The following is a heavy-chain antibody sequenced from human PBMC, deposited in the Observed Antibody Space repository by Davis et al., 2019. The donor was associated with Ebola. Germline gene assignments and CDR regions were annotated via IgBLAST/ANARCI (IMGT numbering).Heavy chain of an antibody. Sequence: PGGSLRLSCAASGFTFSSYAMSWVRQAPGKGLEWVSAISGSGGSTYYADSVKGRFTISRDNSKNTLYLQMNSLRAEDTAVYYCAKDPSWQWLVTSDAFDIWGQGTMVTVSS. V-gene: IGHV3-23*01. J-gene: IGHJ3*02. D-gene: IGHD6-19*01. CDR3: AKDPSWQWLVTSDAFDI. CDR1: GFTFSSYA. CDR2: ISGSGGST.